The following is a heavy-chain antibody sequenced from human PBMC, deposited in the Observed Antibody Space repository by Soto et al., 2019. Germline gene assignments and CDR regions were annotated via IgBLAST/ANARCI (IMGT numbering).Heavy chain of an antibody. V-gene: IGHV3-23*01. CDR2: ISGSGGST. CDR3: AKDERDRGSYYDREPFDY. J-gene: IGHJ4*02. Sequence: GGSLRLSCAASGFTFSSYAMGWVRQAPGKGLEWVSAISGSGGSTYYADSVKGRFTISRDNSKNTLYLQMNSLRAEDTAVYYCAKDERDRGSYYDREPFDYWGQGTLVTVS. D-gene: IGHD1-26*01. CDR1: GFTFSSYA.